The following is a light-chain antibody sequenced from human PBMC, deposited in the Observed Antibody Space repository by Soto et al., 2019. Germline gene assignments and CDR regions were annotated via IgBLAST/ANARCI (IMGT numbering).Light chain of an antibody. Sequence: IHITHSPSSFSASTGDRVTITCLVSQGISSYLAWYQQKPGKAPKLLIYAASTLQSGVPSRFSGSGSGTDFTLTISCLQSEDFATYYCQQYYSYLQLTFGGGTKV. J-gene: IGKJ4*01. V-gene: IGKV1-8*01. CDR2: AAS. CDR3: QQYYSYLQLT. CDR1: QGISSY.